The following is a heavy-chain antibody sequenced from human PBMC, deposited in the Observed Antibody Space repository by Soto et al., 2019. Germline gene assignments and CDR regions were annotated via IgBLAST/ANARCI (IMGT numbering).Heavy chain of an antibody. CDR2: ISYDGSHK. D-gene: IGHD2-21*01. Sequence: QVHLVESGGGVGQPGRSLRLSCAASGFTFSSYGMHWVRQAPGKGLEWVATISYDGSHKFYADSVEGRFTISRDNSKNTAYLQMNSLRAEDTAVYYCAKAHRGESFDPWGQGALVTVSS. J-gene: IGHJ5*02. CDR3: AKAHRGESFDP. CDR1: GFTFSSYG. V-gene: IGHV3-30*18.